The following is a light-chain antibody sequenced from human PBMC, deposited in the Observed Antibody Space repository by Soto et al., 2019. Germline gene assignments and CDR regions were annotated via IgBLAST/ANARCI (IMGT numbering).Light chain of an antibody. Sequence: EMVLTQSPATLSLSPGESATLSCRASQNVGHNFAWYPQKSGQPPRLLIHTASSRATGIPPRFSGSWSRTAFTLTISSLEPEDIAIYYWQERSRWPRATFGGGTKVEIK. J-gene: IGKJ4*01. V-gene: IGKV3-11*01. CDR3: QERSRWPRAT. CDR1: QNVGHN. CDR2: TAS.